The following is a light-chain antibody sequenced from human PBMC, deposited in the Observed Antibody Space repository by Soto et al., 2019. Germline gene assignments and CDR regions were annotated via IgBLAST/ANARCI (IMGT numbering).Light chain of an antibody. J-gene: IGLJ1*01. CDR1: ISVVGSYDL. V-gene: IGLV2-14*02. Sequence: QSVLTQPASVSGSPGQSITIPCTGSISVVGSYDLVSWYQQHPGKAPKLMIYQVSRRPSGVSNRFFGSKSGNTASLAISGLQPQDEADYYCSSYTTTSNYVLGTGTKVTVL. CDR3: SSYTTTSNYV. CDR2: QVS.